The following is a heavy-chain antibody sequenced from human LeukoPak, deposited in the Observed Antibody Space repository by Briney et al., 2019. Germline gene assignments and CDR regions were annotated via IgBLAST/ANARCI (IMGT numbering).Heavy chain of an antibody. CDR2: TFSGGST. D-gene: IGHD2-2*01. CDR3: ARGIVVVPAALAIGFDP. Sequence: PGGSLRLSCAASGFTVSSIYMGWVRQAPGKGLEWVSITFSGGSTNYADSVKGRFTISRDISKNTLSLQMNSLRAEDTAVYYCARGIVVVPAALAIGFDPWGQGTLATVSS. J-gene: IGHJ5*02. CDR1: GFTVSSIY. V-gene: IGHV3-66*01.